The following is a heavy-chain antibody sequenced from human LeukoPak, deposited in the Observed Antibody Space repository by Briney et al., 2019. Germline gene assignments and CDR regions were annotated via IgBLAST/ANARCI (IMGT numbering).Heavy chain of an antibody. Sequence: GGSLRLSCAASGFTFSSYEMNWVRQAPGKGLEWVSYISSSGSTIYYADSVKGRFTISRDNAKNSLYLQMDSLRADDTAVYHCARDGDGYNAHPFDYWGQGILVTVSS. D-gene: IGHD5-24*01. CDR3: ARDGDGYNAHPFDY. J-gene: IGHJ4*02. CDR2: ISSSGSTI. V-gene: IGHV3-48*03. CDR1: GFTFSSYE.